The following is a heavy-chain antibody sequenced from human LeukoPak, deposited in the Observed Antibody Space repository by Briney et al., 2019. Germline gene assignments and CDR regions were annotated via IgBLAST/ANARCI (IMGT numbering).Heavy chain of an antibody. D-gene: IGHD3-22*01. CDR1: GGSISSYY. CDR2: IYYSGRA. V-gene: IGHV4-59*01. Sequence: PSETLSLTCTDSGGSISSYYWSWIRQPPRKGLEYIGFIYYSGRANYNPSLRSRVTISVDTSKNQFSLRLNSVTAADTAVYYCARFDISGYRAFDFWGQGTMVTVSS. CDR3: ARFDISGYRAFDF. J-gene: IGHJ3*01.